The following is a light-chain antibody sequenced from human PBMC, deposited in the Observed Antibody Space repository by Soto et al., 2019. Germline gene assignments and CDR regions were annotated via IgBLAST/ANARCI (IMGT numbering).Light chain of an antibody. V-gene: IGLV1-47*01. J-gene: IGLJ2*01. CDR1: SSNIESNY. Sequence: SVLTQPPSASGTPGQRVTISCSGSSSNIESNYVYWYQQLPGTAPRLLIYRNNQRPSGVPDRFSGSKSGTSASLAISALRSEDEADYYCTVWDDSLRGRLFGGGTKVTVL. CDR3: TVWDDSLRGRL. CDR2: RNN.